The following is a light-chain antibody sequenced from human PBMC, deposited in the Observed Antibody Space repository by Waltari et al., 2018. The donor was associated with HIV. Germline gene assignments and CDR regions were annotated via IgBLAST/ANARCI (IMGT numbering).Light chain of an antibody. Sequence: QSVLTQPPSVSGAPGQRVTIACTGSSSTIGAGYAVHWYQQLPGTAPKLPTYGNSNRPSGGPDRFSGSKSGTSAALAITGRQAEDEADYYCQSYDSSLSGYVFGTGTKVTVL. CDR1: SSTIGAGYA. V-gene: IGLV1-40*01. CDR2: GNS. CDR3: QSYDSSLSGYV. J-gene: IGLJ1*01.